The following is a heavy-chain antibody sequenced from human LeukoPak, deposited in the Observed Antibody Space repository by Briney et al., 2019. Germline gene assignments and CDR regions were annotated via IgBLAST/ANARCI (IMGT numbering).Heavy chain of an antibody. CDR3: ARDGRKRSGYYYVFDY. D-gene: IGHD3-22*01. CDR2: INAGNGNT. J-gene: IGHJ4*02. V-gene: IGHV1-3*01. CDR1: GYTFTSYA. Sequence: GASVKVSCTASGYTFTSYAMHWVRQAPGQRLEWMGWINAGNGNTKYSQKFQGRVTITADESTSTAYMELSSLRSEDTAVYYCARDGRKRSGYYYVFDYWGQGTLVTVSS.